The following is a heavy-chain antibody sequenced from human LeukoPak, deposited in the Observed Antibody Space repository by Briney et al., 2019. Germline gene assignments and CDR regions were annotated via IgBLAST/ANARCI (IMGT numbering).Heavy chain of an antibody. D-gene: IGHD1-1*01. CDR2: INHSGST. J-gene: IGHJ4*02. Sequence: PSETLSLTCAVYGGSFSGYYWSWIRQPPGKGLEWIGEINHSGSTYYNPSLKSRVTISVDTSKSQLTAADTAVYYCARDWNRYAYWGQGTLVTVSS. V-gene: IGHV4-34*01. CDR1: GGSFSGYY. CDR3: ARDWNRYAY.